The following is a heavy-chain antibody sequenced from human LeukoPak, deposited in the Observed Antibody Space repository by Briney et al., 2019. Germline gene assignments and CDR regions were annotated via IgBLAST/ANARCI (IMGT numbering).Heavy chain of an antibody. J-gene: IGHJ3*02. CDR2: ISYDGSSK. CDR3: ATHCSSISCSLATFDI. Sequence: QPGRSLRLSCAASRFTFSSYTMHWVRQAPGKGLEWVAIISYDGSSKYYADSVKGRFTLSRDNSKNMLYLQMNSLRADDTAVYYCATHCSSISCSLATFDIWGQGTMVTVSS. CDR1: RFTFSSYT. V-gene: IGHV3-30*04. D-gene: IGHD2-2*01.